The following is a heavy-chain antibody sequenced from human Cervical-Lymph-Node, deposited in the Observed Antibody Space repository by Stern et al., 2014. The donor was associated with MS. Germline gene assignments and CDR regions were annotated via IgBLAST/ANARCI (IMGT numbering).Heavy chain of an antibody. CDR1: GGSMSTYW. D-gene: IGHD6-19*01. CDR3: ARGIAVTGRKAFDI. V-gene: IGHV4-59*01. J-gene: IGHJ3*02. CDR2: IHYGGNP. Sequence: QVQLQESGPGLVKPSETLSLTCTVSGGSMSTYWWSWIRQPPGTGLEWIGYIHYGGNPNYNPSLRSRDTISVDTSKNHFSLKLNSVTTADAAVYYCARGIAVTGRKAFDIWGQGTVVTVSS.